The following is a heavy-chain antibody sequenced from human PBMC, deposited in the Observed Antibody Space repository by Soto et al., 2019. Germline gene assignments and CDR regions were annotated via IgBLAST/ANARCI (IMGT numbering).Heavy chain of an antibody. V-gene: IGHV4-34*01. CDR2: INHSGST. D-gene: IGHD4-4*01. Sequence: PSETLSLTCTVSGGSISSYYWGWIRQPPGKGLEWIGEINHSGSTNYNPSLKSRVTISVDTSKNQFSLKLSSVTAADTAVYYCARARHMTTVTTGPTSYYYGMDVWGQGTTVTVSS. CDR1: GGSISSYY. CDR3: ARARHMTTVTTGPTSYYYGMDV. J-gene: IGHJ6*02.